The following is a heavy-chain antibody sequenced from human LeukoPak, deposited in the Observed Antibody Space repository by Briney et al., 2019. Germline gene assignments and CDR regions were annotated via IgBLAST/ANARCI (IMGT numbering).Heavy chain of an antibody. V-gene: IGHV3-64*01. D-gene: IGHD4-23*01. J-gene: IGHJ4*02. CDR2: ISNNGGST. CDR1: GFTFSGYP. CDR3: ARDYGANSGVN. Sequence: GGSLRLSCAASGFTFSGYPMHWVRQAPGKGLEYVSAISNNGGSTYYANSVKGRFTISRDNSKNTVSLEMGSLRAEDMAVYYCARDYGANSGVNWGQGTLVTVSS.